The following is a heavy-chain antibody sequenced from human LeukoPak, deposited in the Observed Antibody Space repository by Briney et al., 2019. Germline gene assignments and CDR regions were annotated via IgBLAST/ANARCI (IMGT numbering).Heavy chain of an antibody. V-gene: IGHV1-18*01. CDR2: ISAYNGNT. CDR1: GYTFTSYG. D-gene: IGHD3-22*01. J-gene: IGHJ4*02. CDR3: AMLKDAYYYDSSGYYFGY. Sequence: ASVKVSRKASGYTFTSYGISWVRQAPGQGLEWMGWISAYNGNTNYAQKLQGRVTMTTDTSTSTAYMELRSLRSDDTAVYYCAMLKDAYYYDSSGYYFGYWGQGTLVTVSS.